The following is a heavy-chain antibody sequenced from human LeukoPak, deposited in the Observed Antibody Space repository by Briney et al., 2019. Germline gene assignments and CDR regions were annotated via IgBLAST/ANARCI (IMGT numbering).Heavy chain of an antibody. J-gene: IGHJ3*02. V-gene: IGHV3-33*01. CDR1: GFTFSSYG. CDR2: IWYDGSNK. D-gene: IGHD3-16*01. Sequence: GGSLRLSCAASGFTFSSYGMHWVRQAPGRGLEWVAVIWYDGSNKYYADSVKGRFTTSRDNSKNTLYLQMNSLRAEDTAVYYCARWGTTGFWAFDIWGQGTMVTVSS. CDR3: ARWGTTGFWAFDI.